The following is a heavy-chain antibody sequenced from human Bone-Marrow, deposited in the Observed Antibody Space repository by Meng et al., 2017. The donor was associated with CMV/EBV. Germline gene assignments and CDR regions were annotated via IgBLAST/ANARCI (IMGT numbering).Heavy chain of an antibody. J-gene: IGHJ4*02. CDR1: GYTFTSYG. D-gene: IGHD3-10*01. Sequence: QVQVVPCGAEVKKPGASMKVSCKASGYTFTSYGISWVRQAPGQGLEWMGWISAYNGNTNYAQKLQGRVTMTTDTSTSTAYMELRSLRSDDTAVYYCARDRAGGGYFDYWGQGTLVTVSS. CDR2: ISAYNGNT. V-gene: IGHV1-18*01. CDR3: ARDRAGGGYFDY.